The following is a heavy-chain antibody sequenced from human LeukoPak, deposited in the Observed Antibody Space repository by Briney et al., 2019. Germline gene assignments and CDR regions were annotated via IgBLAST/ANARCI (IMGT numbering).Heavy chain of an antibody. V-gene: IGHV4-31*03. Sequence: SQTLSLTCTVSGGSISSGGYYWSWIRQHPGKGLEWIGYIYYSGSTYYNPSLKSRVTISVDRSKNQFSLTLTSVTAADTAVYYCARDPDTTVGFDIWGQGSMVTVSS. CDR3: ARDPDTTVGFDI. CDR1: GGSISSGGYY. CDR2: IYYSGST. J-gene: IGHJ3*02. D-gene: IGHD1-14*01.